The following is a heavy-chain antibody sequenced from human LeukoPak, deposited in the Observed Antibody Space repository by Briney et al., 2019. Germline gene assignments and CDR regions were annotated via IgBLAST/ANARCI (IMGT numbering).Heavy chain of an antibody. D-gene: IGHD5-12*01. V-gene: IGHV3-48*03. CDR3: AREGHGYAHGFDF. Sequence: GGSLRLSCAASGFTFSTYEMNWVRQAPGKGLEWVSYISSSSGSTIYYADSVKGRFTISRDNAKNSLYLQMNSLRVEDTAVYYCAREGHGYAHGFDFWGRGTLVTVSS. CDR2: ISSSSGSTI. J-gene: IGHJ4*02. CDR1: GFTFSTYE.